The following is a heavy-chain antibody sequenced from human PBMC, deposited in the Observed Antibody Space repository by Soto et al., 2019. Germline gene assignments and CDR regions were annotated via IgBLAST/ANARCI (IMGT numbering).Heavy chain of an antibody. V-gene: IGHV4-59*01. CDR3: ARDRGGDYFDY. D-gene: IGHD3-10*01. CDR2: IYYSGST. CDR1: GGSISSYY. J-gene: IGHJ4*02. Sequence: KAAETLSLTFTVSGGSISSYYWSWIRQPPGKGLEWIGYIYYSGSTNYNPSLKSRVTISVDTSKNQFSLKLSSVTAADTAVYYCARDRGGDYFDYWGQGALVTVSS.